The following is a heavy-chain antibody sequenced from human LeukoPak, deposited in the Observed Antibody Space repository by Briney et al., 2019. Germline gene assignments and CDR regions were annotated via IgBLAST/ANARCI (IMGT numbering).Heavy chain of an antibody. J-gene: IGHJ4*02. Sequence: GRSLRLSCAASGFTFSSYGMHWVRQAPGKGLEWVAVIWYDGSNKYYADSVKGRFTISRDNSKNTLYLQMNSLRAEDTAVYYCARVAYGSGSYYGPFDYWGQGTLVTVSS. CDR1: GFTFSSYG. V-gene: IGHV3-33*08. CDR3: ARVAYGSGSYYGPFDY. CDR2: IWYDGSNK. D-gene: IGHD3-10*01.